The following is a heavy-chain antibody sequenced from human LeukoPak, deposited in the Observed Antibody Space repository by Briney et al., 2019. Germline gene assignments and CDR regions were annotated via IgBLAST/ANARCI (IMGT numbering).Heavy chain of an antibody. CDR1: GFTLSSYA. J-gene: IGHJ4*02. CDR2: IYSDGST. CDR3: TADLRGDYAPSLAS. V-gene: IGHV3-23*03. D-gene: IGHD4-17*01. Sequence: GGSLRLSCAASGFTLSSYAMSWVRQGPGKGLEWVSVIYSDGSTYYADSVKGRFIISRDNLKNTLYLQMNSLKTEDTALYYCTADLRGDYAPSLASWGQGTLVTVSS.